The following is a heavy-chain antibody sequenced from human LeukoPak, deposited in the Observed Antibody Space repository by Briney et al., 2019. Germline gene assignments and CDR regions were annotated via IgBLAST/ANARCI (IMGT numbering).Heavy chain of an antibody. J-gene: IGHJ5*02. V-gene: IGHV1-2*02. CDR3: ARDGATVTTFDP. CDR2: INPNSGGT. Sequence: GASVKVSCKASGYTFTSYGISWVRQAPGQGLEWMGWINPNSGGTNYAQKFQGRVTMTRDTSISTAYMELSRLRSDDTAVYYCARDGATVTTFDPWGQGTLVTVSS. D-gene: IGHD4-11*01. CDR1: GYTFTSYG.